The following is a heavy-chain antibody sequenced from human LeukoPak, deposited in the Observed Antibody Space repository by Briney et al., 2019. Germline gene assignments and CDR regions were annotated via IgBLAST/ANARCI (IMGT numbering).Heavy chain of an antibody. CDR2: ISSGSTYI. J-gene: IGHJ6*04. CDR3: AELGITMIGGV. Sequence: GGSLRLSCAASGFTFSSYSMKWVRQAPGKGLEWVSYISSGSTYIYYADSLKGRFTISRGNAKNSLYLQMNSLRAEDTAVYYCAELGITMIGGVWGKGTTVTISS. D-gene: IGHD3-10*02. V-gene: IGHV3-21*01. CDR1: GFTFSSYS.